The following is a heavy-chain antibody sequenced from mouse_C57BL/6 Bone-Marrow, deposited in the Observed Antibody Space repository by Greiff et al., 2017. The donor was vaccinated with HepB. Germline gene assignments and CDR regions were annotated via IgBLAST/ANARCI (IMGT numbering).Heavy chain of an antibody. V-gene: IGHV5-4*01. CDR2: ISDGGSYT. CDR1: GFTFSSYA. D-gene: IGHD3-2*02. CDR3: ARETTAQADNAY. Sequence: DVQLQESGGGLVKPGGSLKLSCAASGFTFSSYAMSWVRQTPEKRLEWVATISDGGSYTYYPDNVKGRFTISRDNAKNNLYLQMSHLKSEDTAMYYCARETTAQADNAYWGQGTLVTVAA. J-gene: IGHJ3*01.